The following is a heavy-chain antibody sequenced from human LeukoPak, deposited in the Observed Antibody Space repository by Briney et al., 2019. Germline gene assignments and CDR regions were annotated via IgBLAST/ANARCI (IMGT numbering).Heavy chain of an antibody. D-gene: IGHD6-6*01. CDR1: GYTFDDYA. CDR3: AKYRVPRLSAFDI. Sequence: SLILCCAASGYTFDDYAMPRVRQAPGKGLEWVSGISWNSGSIGYADSVKGRFTISRDNAKNSLDVQMNSLRAEDTALYYCAKYRVPRLSAFDIWGQGTMVTVSS. V-gene: IGHV3-9*01. CDR2: ISWNSGSI. J-gene: IGHJ3*02.